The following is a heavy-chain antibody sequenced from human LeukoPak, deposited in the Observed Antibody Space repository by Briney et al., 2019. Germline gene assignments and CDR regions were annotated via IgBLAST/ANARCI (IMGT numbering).Heavy chain of an antibody. Sequence: GGSLRLSCAASGFTVISSYMSWVRQAPGKGLEWVSAISFSGDSTYYADSVKGRFTISRDNSKNTLYLQMNSLRAEDTAVYYCAKDRKQWLVSYFDYWGQGTLVTVSS. D-gene: IGHD6-19*01. J-gene: IGHJ4*02. CDR3: AKDRKQWLVSYFDY. V-gene: IGHV3-23*01. CDR2: ISFSGDST. CDR1: GFTVISSY.